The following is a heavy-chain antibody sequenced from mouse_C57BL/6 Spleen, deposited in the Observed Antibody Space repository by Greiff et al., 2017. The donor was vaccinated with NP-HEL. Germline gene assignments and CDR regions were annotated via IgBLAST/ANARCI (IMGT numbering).Heavy chain of an antibody. J-gene: IGHJ3*01. V-gene: IGHV1-50*01. CDR2: IDPSDSYT. CDR1: GYTFTSYW. CDR3: ARYRANYLAY. Sequence: QVQLQQPGAELVKPGASVKLSCKASGYTFTSYWMQWVKQRPGQGLEWIGEIDPSDSYTNYNQKFKGKATLTVDTSSSTAYMQLSSLTSEDSAVYYCARYRANYLAYWGQGTLVTVSA. D-gene: IGHD5-5*01.